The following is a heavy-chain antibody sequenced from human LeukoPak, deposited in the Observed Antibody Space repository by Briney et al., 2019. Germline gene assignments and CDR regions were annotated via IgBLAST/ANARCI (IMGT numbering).Heavy chain of an antibody. Sequence: SQTLSLTCAISGDSVSRDSIAWNWIRQSPSRGLEWLGRTYYRSKWYNDYAVSVKSRITINPDTSKNQFSLQLNSVTPDDTAVYYCARERADAFDIWGLGTMVTVSS. J-gene: IGHJ3*02. V-gene: IGHV6-1*01. CDR1: GDSVSRDSIA. CDR3: ARERADAFDI. CDR2: TYYRSKWYN.